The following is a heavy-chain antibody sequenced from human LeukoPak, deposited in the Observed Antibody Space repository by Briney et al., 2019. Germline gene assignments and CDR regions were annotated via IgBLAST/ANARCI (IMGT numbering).Heavy chain of an antibody. CDR2: ISYDGSNK. Sequence: PGRSLRLSCAASGFTFSSYGMHWVRQAPGKGLEWVAVISYDGSNKYYADSVKGRFTISRDNPKNTLYLQMNSLRAEDTAVYYCAKGRFGGLLGYFDYWGQGTLVTVSS. V-gene: IGHV3-30*18. CDR1: GFTFSSYG. J-gene: IGHJ4*02. D-gene: IGHD3-10*01. CDR3: AKGRFGGLLGYFDY.